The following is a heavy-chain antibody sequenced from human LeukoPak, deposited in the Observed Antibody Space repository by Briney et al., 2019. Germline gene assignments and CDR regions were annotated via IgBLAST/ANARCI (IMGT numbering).Heavy chain of an antibody. D-gene: IGHD3-16*01. Sequence: GGSLRLSCAASGFIFSSYWMSWVRQAPGKGLEWVANIKQDGSEKNYVDSVKGRFTISRDNGKNSLYLQMNNLRAEDTAVYYCSRDTPFGGYRGQGTLVTVSS. CDR3: SRDTPFGGY. V-gene: IGHV3-7*03. J-gene: IGHJ4*02. CDR1: GFIFSSYW. CDR2: IKQDGSEK.